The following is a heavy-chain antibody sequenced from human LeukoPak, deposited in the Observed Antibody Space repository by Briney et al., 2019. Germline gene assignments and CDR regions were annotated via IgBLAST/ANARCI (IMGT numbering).Heavy chain of an antibody. Sequence: GESLKISCEGSGYSFTSYWIGWVRQMPGKGLEWMGIIYPGDSDTRYSPSFQGQVTISADKSISTAYLQWSSLKASDTAMYYCARHFTPTPYSSGWHRFDPWGQGTLVTVSS. V-gene: IGHV5-51*01. CDR2: IYPGDSDT. J-gene: IGHJ5*02. D-gene: IGHD6-19*01. CDR1: GYSFTSYW. CDR3: ARHFTPTPYSSGWHRFDP.